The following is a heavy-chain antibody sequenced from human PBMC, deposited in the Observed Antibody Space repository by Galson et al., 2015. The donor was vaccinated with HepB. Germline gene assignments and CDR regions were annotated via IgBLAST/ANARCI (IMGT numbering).Heavy chain of an antibody. CDR3: TRAPSNYYGMDV. J-gene: IGHJ6*02. Sequence: SCKASGYMFTGYYIHWVRQAPGQGLEWLGWIDPNSGGTNYAQQFQGRVTMTRATSISTAYMELSSLRSDDTAVYYCTRAPSNYYGMDVWGQGTTVTVSS. V-gene: IGHV1-2*02. CDR1: GYMFTGYY. CDR2: IDPNSGGT.